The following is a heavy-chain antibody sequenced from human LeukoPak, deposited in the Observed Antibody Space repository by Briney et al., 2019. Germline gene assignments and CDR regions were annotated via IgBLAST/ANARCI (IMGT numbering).Heavy chain of an antibody. J-gene: IGHJ5*02. Sequence: SETLSLTCTVSGGSISGFHWSWIRLPPGKGLEWIGNIYSSGSTNYNPSLNSRVTISVDTSKNQFSVKLSSVTAADTAVYYCARDRVTMVRGVPRYFNWFDPWGQGTLVTVSS. CDR1: GGSISGFH. D-gene: IGHD3-10*01. V-gene: IGHV4-59*01. CDR3: ARDRVTMVRGVPRYFNWFDP. CDR2: IYSSGST.